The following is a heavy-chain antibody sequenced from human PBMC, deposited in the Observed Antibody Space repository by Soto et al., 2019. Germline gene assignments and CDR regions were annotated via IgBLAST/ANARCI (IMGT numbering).Heavy chain of an antibody. V-gene: IGHV4-34*01. J-gene: IGHJ4*02. CDR1: GGSFSGYY. Sequence: PSETLSLTCAVYGGSFSGYYWSWIRQPPGKGLEWIGEINHSGSTNYNPSLKSRVTISVDTSKNQFSPKLSSVTAADTAVYYCARNPLDYYDSSGDPEDYWGQGTLVTVSS. CDR3: ARNPLDYYDSSGDPEDY. D-gene: IGHD3-22*01. CDR2: INHSGST.